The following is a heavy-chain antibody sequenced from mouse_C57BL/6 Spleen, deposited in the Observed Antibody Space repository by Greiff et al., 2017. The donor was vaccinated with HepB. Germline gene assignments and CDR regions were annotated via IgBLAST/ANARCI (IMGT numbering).Heavy chain of an antibody. J-gene: IGHJ4*01. CDR3: ARDSNYEGYYAMDY. Sequence: VHVKQSGPVLVKPGASVKMSCKASGYTFTDYYMNWVKQSHGKSLEWIGVINPYNGGTSYNQKFKGKATLTVDKSSSTAYMELNSLTSEDSAVYYCARDSNYEGYYAMDYWGQGTSVTVSS. CDR1: GYTFTDYY. D-gene: IGHD2-5*01. CDR2: INPYNGGT. V-gene: IGHV1-19*01.